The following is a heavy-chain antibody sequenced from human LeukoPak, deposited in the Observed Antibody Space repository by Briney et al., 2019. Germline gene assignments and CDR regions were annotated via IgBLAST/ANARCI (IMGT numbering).Heavy chain of an antibody. CDR1: GGSFSGYY. Sequence: SETLSLTCAVYGGSFSGYYWSWIRQPPGKGLVWIGEINHSGSTNYNPSLKSRVTISVDTSKNQFSLKLSSVTAADTAVYYCARLRRYCSGGSCYAETPVYYYYMDVWGKGTTVTVSS. V-gene: IGHV4-34*01. J-gene: IGHJ6*03. CDR2: INHSGST. D-gene: IGHD2-15*01. CDR3: ARLRRYCSGGSCYAETPVYYYYMDV.